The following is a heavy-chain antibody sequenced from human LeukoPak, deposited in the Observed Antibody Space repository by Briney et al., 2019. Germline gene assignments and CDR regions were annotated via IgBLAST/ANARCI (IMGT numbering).Heavy chain of an antibody. CDR1: GGSISSHY. D-gene: IGHD5-18*01. J-gene: IGHJ4*02. Sequence: SETLSLTCTVSGGSISSHYWSWIRQPPGKGLEWIGYIYYSGSTNYNPSLKSRVIISVDMSKNQFSLKLTSVTAADAAVYYCARHGQERAVVTPSYYFDYWGQGTLVTVSS. CDR3: ARHGQERAVVTPSYYFDY. CDR2: IYYSGST. V-gene: IGHV4-59*08.